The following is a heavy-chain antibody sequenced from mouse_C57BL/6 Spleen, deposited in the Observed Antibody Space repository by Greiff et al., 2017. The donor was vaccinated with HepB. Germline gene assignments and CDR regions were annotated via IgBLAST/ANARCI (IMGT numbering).Heavy chain of an antibody. J-gene: IGHJ4*01. CDR2: ISSGSSTI. CDR3: ARHGNYGGYAMDY. Sequence: VQLKESGGGLVKPGGSLKLSCAASGFTFSDYGMHWVRQAPEKGLEWVAYISSGSSTIYYADTVKGRFTISRDNAKNTLFLQMTSLRSEDTAMYYCARHGNYGGYAMDYWGQGTSVTVSS. D-gene: IGHD2-1*01. CDR1: GFTFSDYG. V-gene: IGHV5-17*01.